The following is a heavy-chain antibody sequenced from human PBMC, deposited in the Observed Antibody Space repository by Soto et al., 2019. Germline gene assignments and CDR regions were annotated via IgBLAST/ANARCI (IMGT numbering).Heavy chain of an antibody. V-gene: IGHV3-74*01. CDR2: VHGNGAIT. J-gene: IGHJ3*01. D-gene: IGHD3-16*01. CDR3: ARGGVGSLDF. Sequence: EVQLVESGGNLVRPGGSLRLSCAASGFSFTDYWMHWVRQAPGKGLVWISHVHGNGAITSYADSVKGRFTISRDNTKNTVYLQMNSLRAEDTAVYYCARGGVGSLDFWGQGTMVTVSS. CDR1: GFSFTDYW.